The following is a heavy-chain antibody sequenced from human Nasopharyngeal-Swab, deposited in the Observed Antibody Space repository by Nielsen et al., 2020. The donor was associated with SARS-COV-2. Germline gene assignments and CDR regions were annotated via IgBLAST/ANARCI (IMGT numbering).Heavy chain of an antibody. V-gene: IGHV1-18*01. J-gene: IGHJ4*02. CDR2: ISAYNGNT. Sequence: ASVKVSCKASGYTFTSYGISWVRQAPGQGLEWMGWISAYNGNTNYAQKLQGRVTMTTDTSTSTAYIELRSLRSDDTAVYYCARDPPLLESGYSYGFPRFDYWGQGTLVTVSS. D-gene: IGHD5-18*01. CDR1: GYTFTSYG. CDR3: ARDPPLLESGYSYGFPRFDY.